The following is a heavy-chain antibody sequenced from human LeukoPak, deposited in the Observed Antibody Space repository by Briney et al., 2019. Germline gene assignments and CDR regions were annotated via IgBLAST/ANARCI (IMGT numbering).Heavy chain of an antibody. D-gene: IGHD1-1*01. Sequence: ASVKVSCKASGGTFSSYAISWVRQAPGQGLEWMGGIIPIFGTANYAQKFQGRVTITADESTSTAYMELSSLRSEDTAVYYCARGRYSGGYYYYYGMDVWGQGTTVTVSS. V-gene: IGHV1-69*13. J-gene: IGHJ6*02. CDR2: IIPIFGTA. CDR1: GGTFSSYA. CDR3: ARGRYSGGYYYYYGMDV.